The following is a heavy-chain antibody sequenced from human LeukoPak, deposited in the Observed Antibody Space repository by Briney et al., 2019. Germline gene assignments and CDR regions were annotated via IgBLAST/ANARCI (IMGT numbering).Heavy chain of an antibody. CDR1: GGSFSGYY. J-gene: IGHJ4*02. CDR2: INHSGST. V-gene: IGHV4-34*01. Sequence: SETLSLTCAVYGGSFSGYYWSWIRQPPGKGLERIGEINHSGSTNYNPSLNSRVTISVDTSKNQFSLKLSSVTAADTAVYYCARVPTTYSSYDYWGQGTLVTVSS. CDR3: ARVPTTYSSYDY. D-gene: IGHD6-6*01.